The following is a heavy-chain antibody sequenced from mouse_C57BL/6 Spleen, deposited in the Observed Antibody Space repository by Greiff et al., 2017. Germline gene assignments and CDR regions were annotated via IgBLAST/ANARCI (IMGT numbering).Heavy chain of an antibody. D-gene: IGHD3-1*01. V-gene: IGHV5-17*01. CDR3: ARRAMGYAMDY. CDR1: GFTFSDYG. CDR2: ISSGSSTI. J-gene: IGHJ4*01. Sequence: EVNLVESGGGLVKPGGSLKLSCAASGFTFSDYGMHWVRQAPEKGLEWVAYISSGSSTIYYADTVKGRFTISRDNAKNTLFLQMTSLRSEDTAMYYCARRAMGYAMDYWGQGTSVTVSS.